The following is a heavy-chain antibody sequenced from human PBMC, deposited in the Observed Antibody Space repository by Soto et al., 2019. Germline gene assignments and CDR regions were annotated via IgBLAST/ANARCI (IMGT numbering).Heavy chain of an antibody. V-gene: IGHV1-69*01. CDR2: IIPIFGTA. CDR1: GGTFSSYA. Sequence: QVQLVQSGAEVKKPGSSVKVSCKASGGTFSSYAISWVRQAPGQGLEWMGGIIPIFGTANYAQKFQGRVTITADESTSTAYMGLSSLRSEDTAVYYCARMTTVTRSYYYYGMDVWGQGTTVTVSS. J-gene: IGHJ6*02. D-gene: IGHD4-4*01. CDR3: ARMTTVTRSYYYYGMDV.